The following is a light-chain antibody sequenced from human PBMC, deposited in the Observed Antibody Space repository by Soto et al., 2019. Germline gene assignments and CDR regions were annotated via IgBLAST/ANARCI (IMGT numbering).Light chain of an antibody. V-gene: IGLV3-1*01. CDR3: QAWDIRV. Sequence: SYELTQPPSVSVSPGQTATITCSGAALGSKLACWYQQKPGQSPVLGIYQDNKRPSGIPERFSGSNSGNTATLTISGTQPMDEADYYFQAWDIRVLGGETKLTV. CDR2: QDN. J-gene: IGLJ3*02. CDR1: ALGSKL.